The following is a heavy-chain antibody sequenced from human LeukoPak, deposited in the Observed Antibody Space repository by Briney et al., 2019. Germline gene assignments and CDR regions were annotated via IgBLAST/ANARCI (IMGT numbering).Heavy chain of an antibody. V-gene: IGHV4-59*08. CDR3: ARGLTGTTSSSFDY. CDR1: GGSISSYY. Sequence: SETLSLTCTVSGGSISSYYWSWIRQPPGKGLEWIGYIYYSGSTNYNPSLKSRVTISVDTPKNQFSLKLSSVTAADTAVYYCARGLTGTTSSSFDYWGQGTLVTVSS. D-gene: IGHD1-7*01. CDR2: IYYSGST. J-gene: IGHJ4*02.